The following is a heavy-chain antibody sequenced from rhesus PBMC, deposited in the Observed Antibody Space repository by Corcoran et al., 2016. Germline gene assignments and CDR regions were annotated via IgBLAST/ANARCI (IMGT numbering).Heavy chain of an antibody. J-gene: IGHJ6*01. V-gene: IGHV4-147*01. CDR3: ARYGVMYGLDS. D-gene: IGHD3-16*01. Sequence: QVQLQESGPGLVKPSETLSLTCAVSGGSISSNHWRWNRHSPGWGLEWIGYFFGGSGSTSSNPSLKRRVTISADTSKNQFSLKVRSVTAADTALYYCARYGVMYGLDSWGQGVVVTVSS. CDR1: GGSISSNH. CDR2: FFGGSGST.